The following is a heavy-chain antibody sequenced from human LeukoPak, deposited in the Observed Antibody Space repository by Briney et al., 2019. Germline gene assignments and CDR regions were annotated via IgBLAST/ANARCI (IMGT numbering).Heavy chain of an antibody. CDR1: GYTFTGYY. CDR2: INPNSGGT. D-gene: IGHD3-3*01. J-gene: IGHJ4*02. Sequence: ASVKVSCKASGYTFTGYYMHWVRQAPGQGLEWMGWINPNSGGTNYAQKFQGRVTMTRDTSISTAYMELSSLRSEDTAVYYCARMGYDFWSGYYGYWGQGTLVTVSS. V-gene: IGHV1-2*02. CDR3: ARMGYDFWSGYYGY.